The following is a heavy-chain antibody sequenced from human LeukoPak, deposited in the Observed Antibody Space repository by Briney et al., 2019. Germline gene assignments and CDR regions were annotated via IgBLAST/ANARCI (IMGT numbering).Heavy chain of an antibody. V-gene: IGHV3-7*01. CDR3: ARVAAGSSRDY. J-gene: IGHJ4*02. CDR1: GFTFSDYW. CDR2: IKQDGTEK. Sequence: GGSLRLSCAASGFTFSDYWMSWVRQAPGKGLEWVATIKQDGTEKNYLDSVKGRFTISRDIAKNSLYLQMNSLRAEDTAVYYCARVAAGSSRDYWGQGTLATVSS.